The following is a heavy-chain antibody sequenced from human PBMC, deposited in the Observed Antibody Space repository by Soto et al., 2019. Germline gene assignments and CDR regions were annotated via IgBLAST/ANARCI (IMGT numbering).Heavy chain of an antibody. CDR2: VYSSGST. CDR3: ANLDMITFGGIIGPNDEFEI. J-gene: IGHJ3*02. CDR1: GGSMSTYY. Sequence: SETLSLTCTAPGGSMSTYYWNWMRQPPGKGLEWIGYVYSSGSTNYNPSLKSRVAISIDTSKKQISLKLSSVTAADTAVYYCANLDMITFGGIIGPNDEFEIWGQGTMVTVSS. D-gene: IGHD3-16*01. V-gene: IGHV4-59*08.